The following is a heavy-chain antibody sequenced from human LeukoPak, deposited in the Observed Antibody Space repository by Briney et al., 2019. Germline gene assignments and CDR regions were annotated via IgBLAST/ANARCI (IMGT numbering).Heavy chain of an antibody. V-gene: IGHV3-33*01. D-gene: IGHD2-15*01. Sequence: GGSLRLSCAASGFTFSTYGMNWVRQAPGKGLEWVAIIWYDGSNKYYADSVKGRVTISRDNSKNTLYLQMNSLRAEDTAVYYCARVGCTGGSCLPYHYYGMDVWGQGTTVTVSS. CDR1: GFTFSTYG. CDR2: IWYDGSNK. CDR3: ARVGCTGGSCLPYHYYGMDV. J-gene: IGHJ6*02.